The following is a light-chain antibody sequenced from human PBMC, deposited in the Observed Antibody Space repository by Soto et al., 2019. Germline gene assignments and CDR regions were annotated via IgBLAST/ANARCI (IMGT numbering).Light chain of an antibody. V-gene: IGLV1-40*01. J-gene: IGLJ2*01. Sequence: QSVLTQPPSVSGTPGLRVTISCSGGISNIGKDTVTWYQQLPGTAPKLLIYGNSNRPSGVPDRFSGSKSGTSASLAIAGLQAEDEADYYCQSYDRSLSVVFGGGTKLTVL. CDR1: ISNIGKDT. CDR2: GNS. CDR3: QSYDRSLSVV.